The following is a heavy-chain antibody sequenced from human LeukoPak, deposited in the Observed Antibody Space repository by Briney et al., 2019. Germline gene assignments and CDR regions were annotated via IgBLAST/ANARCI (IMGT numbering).Heavy chain of an antibody. Sequence: KSSETLSLTCTVSGGSISSGGYYWSWIRQHPGKGLEWIGYIYYSGSTYYNPSLKSRVTISVDTSKNQFSLKLSSVTAADTAVYYCARSSPYCSSTSCYNPRNWFDPWGQGTLVTVSS. V-gene: IGHV4-31*03. D-gene: IGHD2-2*02. CDR3: ARSSPYCSSTSCYNPRNWFDP. CDR2: IYYSGST. J-gene: IGHJ5*02. CDR1: GGSISSGGYY.